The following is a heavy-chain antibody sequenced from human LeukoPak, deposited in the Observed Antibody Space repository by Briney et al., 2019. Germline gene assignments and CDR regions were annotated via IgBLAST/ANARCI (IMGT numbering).Heavy chain of an antibody. CDR2: IKQDGSEI. CDR3: ARRYFDL. J-gene: IGHJ2*01. CDR1: GYIFSTYW. Sequence: PGGSLRLSCSASGYIFSTYWMSWVRQAPGKGLEWVANIKQDGSEIYYVDSVKGRFTISRDNAKNSLYLQMNSLRVEDTAVYYCARRYFDLWGRGTLVTVSS. V-gene: IGHV3-7*01.